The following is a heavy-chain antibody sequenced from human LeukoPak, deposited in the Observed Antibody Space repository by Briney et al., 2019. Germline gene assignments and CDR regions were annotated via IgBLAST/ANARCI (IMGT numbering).Heavy chain of an antibody. CDR1: GFTFSSYW. CDR3: AKGDYDFWSRFYYYYMDV. D-gene: IGHD3-3*01. J-gene: IGHJ6*03. Sequence: QPGGSLRLSCAASGFTFSSYWMSWVRQAPGKGLEWVANIKQDGSEKYYVDSVKGRFTISRDNSKNSLYLQMNSLRTEDTALYYCAKGDYDFWSRFYYYYMDVWGKGTTVTVSS. CDR2: IKQDGSEK. V-gene: IGHV3-7*03.